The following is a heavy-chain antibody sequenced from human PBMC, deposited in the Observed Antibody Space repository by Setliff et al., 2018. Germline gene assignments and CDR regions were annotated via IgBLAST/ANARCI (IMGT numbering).Heavy chain of an antibody. D-gene: IGHD1-26*01. CDR3: ATQPLQWELLGFDY. CDR2: ISAYNGNT. CDR1: GYTFTSYG. J-gene: IGHJ4*02. V-gene: IGHV1-18*01. Sequence: ASVKVSCKASGYTFTSYGISWVRQAPGQGLEWMGWISAYNGNTNYAQKLQGRVTMTTDTSTSTAYMELRSLRSDDTAVYYCATQPLQWELLGFDYWGQGTLVTVS.